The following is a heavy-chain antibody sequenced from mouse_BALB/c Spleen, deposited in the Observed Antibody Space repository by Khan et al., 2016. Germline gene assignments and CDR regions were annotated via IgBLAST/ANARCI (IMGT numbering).Heavy chain of an antibody. CDR2: IHSSGST. Sequence: EVQLQESGPDPVKPSQSLSLTCTVTGYSITSIYSWHWIRQFPGNRLEWMDYIHSSGSTNYNPSLKSRISITRDTSKNQFFLQLNSVTTEDTATYYCARGDYFGNSWYFDVWGAGTTVTVSS. J-gene: IGHJ1*01. CDR3: ARGDYFGNSWYFDV. D-gene: IGHD1-1*01. CDR1: GYSITSIYS. V-gene: IGHV3-1*02.